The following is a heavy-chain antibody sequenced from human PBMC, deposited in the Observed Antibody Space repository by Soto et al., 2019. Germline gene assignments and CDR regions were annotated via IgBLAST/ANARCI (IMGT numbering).Heavy chain of an antibody. J-gene: IGHJ6*02. CDR2: INPSGGST. CDR3: ARQGIVVVPAAMNYYYGMDV. V-gene: IGHV1-46*01. D-gene: IGHD2-2*01. CDR1: GYTFTSYY. Sequence: ASVKVSCKASGYTFTSYYMHWVRQAPGQGLEWMGIINPSGGSTSYAQKFQGRVTMTRDTSTSTVYMELSSLRSEDTAVYYCARQGIVVVPAAMNYYYGMDVWGQGTMVTVSS.